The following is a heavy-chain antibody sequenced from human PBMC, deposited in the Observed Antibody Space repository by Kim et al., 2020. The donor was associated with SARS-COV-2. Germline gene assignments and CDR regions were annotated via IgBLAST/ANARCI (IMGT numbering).Heavy chain of an antibody. Sequence: SGPTLVNPTQTLTLTCTFSGFSLSTSGVGVGWIRQPPGKALEWLALIYWDDDKRYSPSLKSRLTITKDTSKNQVVLTMTNMDPVDTATYYCAHTATSYDDYGDYGNDYWGQGTLVTVSS. J-gene: IGHJ4*02. CDR1: GFSLSTSGVG. CDR3: AHTATSYDDYGDYGNDY. CDR2: IYWDDDK. D-gene: IGHD4-17*01. V-gene: IGHV2-5*02.